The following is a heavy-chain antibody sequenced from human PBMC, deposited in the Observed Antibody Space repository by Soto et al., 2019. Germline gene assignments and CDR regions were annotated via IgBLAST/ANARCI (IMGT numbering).Heavy chain of an antibody. J-gene: IGHJ5*02. D-gene: IGHD3-3*01. CDR1: GGSISSYY. CDR2: IYYSGST. V-gene: IGHV4-59*01. Sequence: PSETLSLTCTVSGGSISSYYWSWIRQPPGKGLEWIRYIYYSGSTNYNPSLKSRVTISVDTSKNQFSLKLSSVAAADTAVYYCARTFVDFWSGYYSPSNWFDPWGQGTLVTVSS. CDR3: ARTFVDFWSGYYSPSNWFDP.